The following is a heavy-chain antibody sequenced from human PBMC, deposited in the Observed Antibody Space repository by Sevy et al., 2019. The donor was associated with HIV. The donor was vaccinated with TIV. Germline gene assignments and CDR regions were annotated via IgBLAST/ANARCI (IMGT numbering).Heavy chain of an antibody. CDR2: IYYSGST. D-gene: IGHD1-1*01. V-gene: IGHV4-59*01. CDR3: ARDGYKNNWFDP. CDR1: GGSISSYY. Sequence: SETLSLTCTVSGGSISSYYWSWIRQPPGQGLELIGYIYYSGSTNYNPSLKSRVTISVDTSKNQFSLKLSSVTAADTAVYYCARDGYKNNWFDPWGQGTLVTVSS. J-gene: IGHJ5*02.